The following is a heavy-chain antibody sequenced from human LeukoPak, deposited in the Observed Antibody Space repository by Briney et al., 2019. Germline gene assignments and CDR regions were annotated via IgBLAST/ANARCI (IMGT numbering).Heavy chain of an antibody. J-gene: IGHJ4*02. Sequence: GRSLRLSCAASGFIFSNYGMHWVRQAPGKGLEGVAVIWDDGSYKYYADSVKGRFTISRDNSKNTLYLQMNSLRAEDTAIYYCAKPTSGSGSFLIDYWGQGTLVTVSS. CDR2: IWDDGSYK. CDR3: AKPTSGSGSFLIDY. D-gene: IGHD1-26*01. V-gene: IGHV3-33*06. CDR1: GFIFSNYG.